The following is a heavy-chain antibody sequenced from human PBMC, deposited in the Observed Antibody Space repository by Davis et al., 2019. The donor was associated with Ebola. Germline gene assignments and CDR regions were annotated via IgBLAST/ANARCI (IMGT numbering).Heavy chain of an antibody. V-gene: IGHV3-7*01. CDR1: GFTFSSYW. J-gene: IGHJ3*02. D-gene: IGHD7-27*01. CDR3: ARDKDWGSEDAFDI. CDR2: IKQDGSEK. Sequence: PGGSLRLSCAASGFTFSSYWMSWVRQAPGKGLEWVANIKQDGSEKYYVDSVKGRFTISRDNAKNSLYLQMNSLRAEDTAVYYCARDKDWGSEDAFDIWGQGTMVTVSS.